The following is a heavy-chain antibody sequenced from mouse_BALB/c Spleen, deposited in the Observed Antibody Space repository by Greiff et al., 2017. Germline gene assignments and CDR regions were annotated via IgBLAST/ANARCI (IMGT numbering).Heavy chain of an antibody. CDR1: GFNIKDTY. J-gene: IGHJ2*01. CDR3: AREGDYYGSSRTEPFDY. CDR2: IDPANGNT. V-gene: IGHV14-3*02. D-gene: IGHD1-1*01. Sequence: EVQVVESGAELVKPGASVKLSCTASGFNIKDTYMHWVKQRPEQGLEWIGRIDPANGNTKYDPKFQGKATITADTSSNTAYLQLSSLTSEDTAVYYCAREGDYYGSSRTEPFDYWGQGTTLTVSS.